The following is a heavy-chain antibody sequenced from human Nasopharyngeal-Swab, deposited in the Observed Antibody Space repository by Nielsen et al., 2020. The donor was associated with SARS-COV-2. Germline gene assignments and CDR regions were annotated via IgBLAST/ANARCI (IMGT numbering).Heavy chain of an antibody. Sequence: SETLSLTCAVSGGSISSSNWWSWVSQHPGKGLEWIGEIYHSGSTNYNPSLKSRVTISVDKSKNQFSLKLRSVTAADTAVYYCARDPRLVTMVRGAYYYYYYGMDVWGQGTTVTVSS. CDR1: GGSISSSNW. D-gene: IGHD3-10*01. V-gene: IGHV4-4*02. CDR2: IYHSGST. CDR3: ARDPRLVTMVRGAYYYYYYGMDV. J-gene: IGHJ6*02.